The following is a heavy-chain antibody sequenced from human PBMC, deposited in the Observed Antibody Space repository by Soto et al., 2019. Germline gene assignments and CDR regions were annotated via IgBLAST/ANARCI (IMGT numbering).Heavy chain of an antibody. CDR3: ARVGNCYGAPFDP. J-gene: IGHJ5*02. V-gene: IGHV1-69*01. CDR2: IIPIFGTA. D-gene: IGHD4-17*01. Sequence: QVQLVQSGAEVKKPGSSVKVSCKASGGTFSSYAISWVRQAPGQGLEWMGGIIPIFGTAKYAQKFQGRVTITAEESTSTAYRELSSLRSEDTAVYYGARVGNCYGAPFDPWGQGPLVTVSS. CDR1: GGTFSSYA.